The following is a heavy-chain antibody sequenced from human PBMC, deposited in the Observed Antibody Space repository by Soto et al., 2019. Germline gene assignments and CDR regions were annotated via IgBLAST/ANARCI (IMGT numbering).Heavy chain of an antibody. D-gene: IGHD2-2*01. V-gene: IGHV3-66*01. J-gene: IGHJ4*02. CDR3: TRDPPYCITTTCSAGGDY. Sequence: GGSLRLSCAASEVTVSNIYMSWVRQAPGKGLEWVSVVYSGASTYYADSVKGRFTISRDDSKNTVYLQMNSLRPEDTAMYYCTRDPPYCITTTCSAGGDYWGQGTLVTVSS. CDR2: VYSGAST. CDR1: EVTVSNIY.